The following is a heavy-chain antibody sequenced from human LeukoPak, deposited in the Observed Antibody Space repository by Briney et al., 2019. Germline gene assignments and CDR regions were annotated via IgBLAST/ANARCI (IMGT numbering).Heavy chain of an antibody. J-gene: IGHJ3*02. CDR2: IKQDGSEK. V-gene: IGHV3-7*01. CDR1: GFTFSSYW. CDR3: ARDRVVYNWNRYDAFDI. Sequence: GGSLRFSCAASGFTFSSYWMSWVRQAPGKGLEWVANIKQDGSEKYYVDSVKGRFTISRDNAKNSLYLQMNSLRAEDTAVYYCARDRVVYNWNRYDAFDIWGQGTMVTVSS. D-gene: IGHD1-20*01.